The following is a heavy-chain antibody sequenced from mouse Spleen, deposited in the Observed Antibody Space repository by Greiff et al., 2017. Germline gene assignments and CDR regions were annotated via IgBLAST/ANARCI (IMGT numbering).Heavy chain of an antibody. D-gene: IGHD1-1*01. CDR3: AREGGLLLRSHWYFDV. Sequence: EVKLMESGPELVKPGASVKISCKASGYSFTDYNMNWVKQSNGKSLEWIGVINPNYGTTSYNQKFKGKATLTVDQSSSTAYMQLNSLTSEDSAVYYCAREGGLLLRSHWYFDVWGAGTTVTVSS. V-gene: IGHV1-39*01. CDR2: INPNYGTT. CDR1: GYSFTDYN. J-gene: IGHJ1*01.